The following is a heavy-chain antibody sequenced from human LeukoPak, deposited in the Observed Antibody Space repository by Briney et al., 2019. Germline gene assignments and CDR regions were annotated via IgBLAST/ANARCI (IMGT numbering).Heavy chain of an antibody. CDR3: ARGGSYYYFDY. CDR1: GYTFSNYG. Sequence: ASMKVSCKASGYTFSNYGFSWVRQAPGQGLEWMGWISGYNGNTNYAQRLQGRVTMTTDTSTSTAYMELRSLRSDDTAVYYCARGGSYYYFDYWGQGTLVTVSS. J-gene: IGHJ4*02. CDR2: ISGYNGNT. D-gene: IGHD1-26*01. V-gene: IGHV1-18*01.